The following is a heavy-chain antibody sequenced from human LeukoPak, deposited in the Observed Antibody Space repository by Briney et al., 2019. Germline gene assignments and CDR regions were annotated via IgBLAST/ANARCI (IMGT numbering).Heavy chain of an antibody. CDR3: ARLSSRGHYYDFWSGYLNWFDP. D-gene: IGHD3-3*01. J-gene: IGHJ5*02. CDR2: IYYSGST. CDR1: GGSISSSSYY. Sequence: PSETLSLTCTVSGGSISSSSYYWGWIRQPPGKGLDWIGSIYYSGSTYYNPSLKSRVTISVDTSKNQFSLKLSSVTAADTAVYYCARLSSRGHYYDFWSGYLNWFDPWGQGTLVTVSS. V-gene: IGHV4-39*01.